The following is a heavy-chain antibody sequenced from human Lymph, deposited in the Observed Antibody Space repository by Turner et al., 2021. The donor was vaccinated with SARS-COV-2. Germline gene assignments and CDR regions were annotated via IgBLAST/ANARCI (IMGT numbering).Heavy chain of an antibody. CDR3: ARDIPTTADYFDY. CDR1: GFTFSTYS. Sequence: EVQLVESGGGLDKPGGSLRLSCAASGFTFSTYSMNWVRQAPGKGLEWISSISSSSSYIYYADSVKGRFTISRDDAKNSLYLQMNSLRAEDTAVYYCARDIPTTADYFDYWGQGTLVTVSS. D-gene: IGHD4-17*01. J-gene: IGHJ4*02. V-gene: IGHV3-21*01. CDR2: ISSSSSYI.